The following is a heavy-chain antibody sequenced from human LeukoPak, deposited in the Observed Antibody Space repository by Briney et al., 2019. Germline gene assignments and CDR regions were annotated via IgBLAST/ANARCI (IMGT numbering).Heavy chain of an antibody. V-gene: IGHV3-21*01. D-gene: IGHD6-19*01. CDR3: ARDLRGWYDY. CDR2: ITSSGGST. CDR1: GFTFSNYA. J-gene: IGHJ4*02. Sequence: GGSLRLSCAASGFTFSNYAMGWVRRAPGKGLEWISSITSSGGSTYYADSVKGRFTISRDNVKNSLYLQMNSLRAEDTAVYYCARDLRGWYDYWGQGTLVTVSS.